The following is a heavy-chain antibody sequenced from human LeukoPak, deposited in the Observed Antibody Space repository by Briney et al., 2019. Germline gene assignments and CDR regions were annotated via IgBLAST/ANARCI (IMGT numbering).Heavy chain of an antibody. CDR3: AKDNRRHYTSGPNPDSLH. V-gene: IGHV3-9*01. Sequence: GGSLRLSGAASEFTMRYYWMHGVGQPPGKGLEWVSGISWNSVSIDYADSVKGRFTISRDNAKNSLYLQTNSLRVEDTAFYYCAKDNRRHYTSGPNPDSLHWGQGALVTVSS. CDR1: EFTMRYYW. D-gene: IGHD6-19*01. CDR2: ISWNSVSI. J-gene: IGHJ4*02.